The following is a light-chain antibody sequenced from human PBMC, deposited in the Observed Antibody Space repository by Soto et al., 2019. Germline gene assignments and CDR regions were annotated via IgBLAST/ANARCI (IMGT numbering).Light chain of an antibody. V-gene: IGKV3-15*01. CDR3: QQYSNWPPGT. CDR1: QSVRSI. J-gene: IGKJ1*01. CDR2: GAS. Sequence: EIVMTQSPATLSVSPGERATLSCRASQSVRSILAWYQQKPGQAPRLLIYGASTRATGIPARFSGSGSGTEFTLTISSLQSEDFAVYYCQQYSNWPPGTFGQGTKVEIK.